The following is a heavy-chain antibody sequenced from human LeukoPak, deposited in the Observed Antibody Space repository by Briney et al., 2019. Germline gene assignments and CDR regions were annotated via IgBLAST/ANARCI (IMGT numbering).Heavy chain of an antibody. CDR2: IIPTFGTA. CDR3: ASEVHRYCSGGSCYFND. CDR1: GGTFSSYA. D-gene: IGHD2-15*01. J-gene: IGHJ4*02. V-gene: IGHV1-69*05. Sequence: SVKVSCKASGGTFSSYAISWVRQAPGQGLEWMGRIIPTFGTANYAQKFQGRVTITTDESTSTAYMKLSSLRSEDTAVYYCASEVHRYCSGGSCYFNDWGQGTLVTVSS.